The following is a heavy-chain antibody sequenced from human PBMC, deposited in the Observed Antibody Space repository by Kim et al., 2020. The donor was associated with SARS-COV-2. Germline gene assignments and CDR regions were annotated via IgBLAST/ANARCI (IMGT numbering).Heavy chain of an antibody. D-gene: IGHD3-22*01. V-gene: IGHV3-11*06. CDR3: ARDPYYYDSSGYYYGLFDY. Sequence: GRFTISRANAKNSLYLQMNSLRAEDTAVYYCARDPYYYDSSGYYYGLFDYWGQGTLVTVSS. J-gene: IGHJ4*02.